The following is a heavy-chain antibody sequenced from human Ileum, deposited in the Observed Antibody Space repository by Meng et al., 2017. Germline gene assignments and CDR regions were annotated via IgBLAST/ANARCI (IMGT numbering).Heavy chain of an antibody. CDR1: GGSISTYY. Sequence: SETLSLTCTVSGGSISTYYWSWLRQPPGKGLEWLGYIYFTGRTNYNPSLKSRVTISLDTSKNQFSLSLSSVTAADTAVYYCARNGRRAVGSWFDPWGQGNLVTVYS. J-gene: IGHJ5*02. CDR2: IYFTGRT. D-gene: IGHD6-13*01. V-gene: IGHV4-59*01. CDR3: ARNGRRAVGSWFDP.